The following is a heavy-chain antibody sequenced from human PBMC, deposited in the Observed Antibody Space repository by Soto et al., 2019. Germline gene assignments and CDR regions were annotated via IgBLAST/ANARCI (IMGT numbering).Heavy chain of an antibody. CDR2: ISAYNGNT. J-gene: IGHJ1*01. CDR3: ARDQGYDILTGYSGTAEYFQH. D-gene: IGHD3-9*01. Sequence: GASVKVSCKASGYTFTSYGISWVRQAPGQGLEWMGWISAYNGNTNYAQKLQGRVTMTTDTSTSTAYMELRSLRSDDTAVYYCARDQGYDILTGYSGTAEYFQHWGQGTLVTVSS. V-gene: IGHV1-18*01. CDR1: GYTFTSYG.